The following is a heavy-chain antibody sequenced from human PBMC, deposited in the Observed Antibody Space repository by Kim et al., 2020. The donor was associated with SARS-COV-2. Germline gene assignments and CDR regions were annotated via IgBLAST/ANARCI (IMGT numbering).Heavy chain of an antibody. J-gene: IGHJ4*02. CDR1: GFTFDDYA. V-gene: IGHV3-9*01. CDR2: ISWNSGSI. D-gene: IGHD6-13*01. CDR3: AKDSAAGWVY. Sequence: GGSLRLSCAASGFTFDDYAMHWVRQAPGKGLEWVSGISWNSGSIGYADSVKGRFTISRDNAKNSLYLQMNSLRAEDTALYYCAKDSAAGWVYWGQGTLVTVSS.